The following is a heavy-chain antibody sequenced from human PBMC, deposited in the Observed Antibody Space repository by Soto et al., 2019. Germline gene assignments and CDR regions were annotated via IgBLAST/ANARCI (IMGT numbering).Heavy chain of an antibody. CDR2: INPSGDST. CDR1: GYTFSSYY. Sequence: QVQLVQSGAEVKKPGASVKVSCKASGYTFSSYYMHWVRQAPGQGLEWMGVINPSGDSTNSAQKFQGRVTMTRDASTSTVDMEVTSLRSEDTSVYYCARVGSQMIVAATDYFDYWGQRTLVTVSS. J-gene: IGHJ4*02. CDR3: ARVGSQMIVAATDYFDY. V-gene: IGHV1-46*01. D-gene: IGHD6-19*01.